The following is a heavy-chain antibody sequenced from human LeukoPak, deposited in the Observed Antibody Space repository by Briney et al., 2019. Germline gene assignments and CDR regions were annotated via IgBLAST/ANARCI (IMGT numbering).Heavy chain of an antibody. J-gene: IGHJ4*02. D-gene: IGHD6-13*01. CDR2: IWYDGSNK. CDR1: GFTFSSYG. V-gene: IGHV3-33*01. CDR3: ARALYGIAAAGPPFDY. Sequence: GGSLRLSCAASGFTFSSYGMHWVRQAPGKGLEWVAVIWYDGSNKYYADSVKGRFTISRDNSKNTLYLQMNSLRAKDTAVYYCARALYGIAAAGPPFDYWGQGTLVTVSS.